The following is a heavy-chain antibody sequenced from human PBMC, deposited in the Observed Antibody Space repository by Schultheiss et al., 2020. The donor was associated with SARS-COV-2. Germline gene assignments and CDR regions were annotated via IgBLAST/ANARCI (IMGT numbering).Heavy chain of an antibody. CDR3: ARGTRITFGGVIVEGPLFDP. CDR1: GFTFSSYW. CDR2: ISGSGGST. D-gene: IGHD3-16*02. Sequence: GGSLRLSCAASGFTFSSYWMSWVRQAPGKGLEWVSAISGSGGSTYYADSVKGRFTISRDNAKNSLYLQMNSLRAGDTAVYYCARGTRITFGGVIVEGPLFDPWGQGTLVTVSS. J-gene: IGHJ5*02. V-gene: IGHV3-21*01.